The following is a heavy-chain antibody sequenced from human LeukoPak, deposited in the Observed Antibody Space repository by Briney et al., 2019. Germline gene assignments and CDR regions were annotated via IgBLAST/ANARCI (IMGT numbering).Heavy chain of an antibody. J-gene: IGHJ5*02. Sequence: SQTLSLTCAISGDSVSSNNGAWNWIRQSPSRGLEWLGRTYYRSKWYNDYAVSVKSRITINPDTSKNQFSLQLNSVTPEDTAVYYCASETAGYSSSWYVSGWFERWGQGTLVTV. D-gene: IGHD6-13*01. CDR3: ASETAGYSSSWYVSGWFER. CDR2: TYYRSKWYN. V-gene: IGHV6-1*01. CDR1: GDSVSSNNGA.